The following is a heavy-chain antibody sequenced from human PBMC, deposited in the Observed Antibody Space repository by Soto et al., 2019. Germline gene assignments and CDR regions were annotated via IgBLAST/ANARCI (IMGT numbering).Heavy chain of an antibody. D-gene: IGHD2-21*02. CDR3: ARQRTTVVTQAYFDH. J-gene: IGHJ4*02. Sequence: SETLSLTCIVSGESISSSSYYWGWIRQPPGKGLEWIGSIYYSGRTYYNPSFKSRVTISIDTSKNQFSLKLSSVTAKDTAVYYCARQRTTVVTQAYFDHWGQGALVTVSS. CDR2: IYYSGRT. CDR1: GESISSSSYY. V-gene: IGHV4-39*01.